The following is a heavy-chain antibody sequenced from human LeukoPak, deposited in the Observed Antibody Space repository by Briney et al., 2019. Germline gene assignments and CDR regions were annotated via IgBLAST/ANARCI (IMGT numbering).Heavy chain of an antibody. CDR2: IYHSGST. D-gene: IGHD4-11*01. Sequence: SETLSLTCTVSGGSISNYYWSWIRQPPGQGLEWIATIYHSGSTYSNPSLKSRVTISVDTSKNQFSLKLSSGTAADTAVYYCARADYSDYNTDIDYWGQGTLVTVSS. CDR1: GGSISNYY. CDR3: ARADYSDYNTDIDY. V-gene: IGHV4-59*08. J-gene: IGHJ4*02.